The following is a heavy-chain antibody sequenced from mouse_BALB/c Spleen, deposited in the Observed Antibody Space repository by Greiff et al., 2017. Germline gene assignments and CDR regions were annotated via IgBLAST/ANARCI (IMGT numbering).Heavy chain of an antibody. V-gene: IGHV5-17*02. Sequence: EVMLVESGGGLVQPGGSRKLSCAASGFTFSSFGMHWVRQAPEKGLEWVAYISSGSSTIYYADTVKGRFTISRDNPKNTLFLQMTSLRSEDTAMYYCAREDYYGSSYGGYFDYWGQGTTLTVSS. D-gene: IGHD1-1*01. CDR1: GFTFSSFG. CDR2: ISSGSSTI. CDR3: AREDYYGSSYGGYFDY. J-gene: IGHJ2*01.